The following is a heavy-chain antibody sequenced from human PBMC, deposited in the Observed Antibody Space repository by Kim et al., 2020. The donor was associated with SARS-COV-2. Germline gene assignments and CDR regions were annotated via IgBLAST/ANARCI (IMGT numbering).Heavy chain of an antibody. CDR3: AKDVTWSAAATGGHVDY. D-gene: IGHD2-15*01. V-gene: IGHV3-23*01. J-gene: IGHJ4*02. Sequence: GGSLRLSCTASGFTFTNFAMNWVRQAPRKGLEWVSCISGSVDRTYYADSVKGRFTISRDNSKNTLYLQMNSLRAEDTAMYYCAKDVTWSAAATGGHVDYWGEGTVVTVSS. CDR2: ISGSVDRT. CDR1: GFTFTNFA.